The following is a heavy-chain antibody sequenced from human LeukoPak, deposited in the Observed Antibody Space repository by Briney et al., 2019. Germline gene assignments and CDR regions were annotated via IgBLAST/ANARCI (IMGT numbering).Heavy chain of an antibody. CDR2: INHDGSEK. CDR3: ARLGRLGYCSSTSCYTFYSFDY. J-gene: IGHJ4*02. V-gene: IGHV3-7*01. D-gene: IGHD2-2*02. Sequence: GGSLRLSCAASGFTFSNYLMSWVRQAPGKGLGWVANINHDGSEKYYMGSVRSRFTISRDNAKNSLYLQMNSLRAEDTGVYYCARLGRLGYCSSTSCYTFYSFDYWGQGTLVTVSS. CDR1: GFTFSNYL.